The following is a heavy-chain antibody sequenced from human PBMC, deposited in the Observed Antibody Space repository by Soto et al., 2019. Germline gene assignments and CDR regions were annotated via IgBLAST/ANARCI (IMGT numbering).Heavy chain of an antibody. CDR2: IIPIFGTA. CDR3: ASGSRGNEGHYYYGMDV. Sequence: GXSVKVSCKASGGTFSSYASRLVRQAPGQGLECMGGIIPIFGTANYAQKFQGRVTITADKSTSTAYMELSSLRSEDTAVYYCASGSRGNEGHYYYGMDVWGQGTTVTVSS. D-gene: IGHD1-1*01. CDR1: GGTFSSYA. V-gene: IGHV1-69*06. J-gene: IGHJ6*02.